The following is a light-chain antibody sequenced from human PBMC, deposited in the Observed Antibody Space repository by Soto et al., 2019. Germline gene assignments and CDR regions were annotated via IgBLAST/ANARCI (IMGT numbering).Light chain of an antibody. CDR3: QQRSNWPPIT. J-gene: IGKJ5*01. CDR2: DAS. Sequence: EIVMTQSPATLSVSPWERATLSCRASQSVNSHLAWYQQKPGQAPRLLIYDASNRATGIPARFSGSGSGTDFTLTISSLEPEDFAVYYCQQRSNWPPITFGQGTRLEI. CDR1: QSVNSH. V-gene: IGKV3-11*01.